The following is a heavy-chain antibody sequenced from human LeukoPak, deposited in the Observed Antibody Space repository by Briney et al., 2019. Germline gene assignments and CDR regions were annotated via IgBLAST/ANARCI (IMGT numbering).Heavy chain of an antibody. Sequence: ASVKVSCKASGYTFTSYDISWVRQAPGQGLEWMGGIIPIFGTANYAQKFQGRVTITADESTSTAYMELSSLRSEDTAVYYCARGSDNTNWFDPWGQGTLVTVSS. CDR3: ARGSDNTNWFDP. J-gene: IGHJ5*02. CDR2: IIPIFGTA. CDR1: GYTFTSYD. D-gene: IGHD3-10*01. V-gene: IGHV1-69*13.